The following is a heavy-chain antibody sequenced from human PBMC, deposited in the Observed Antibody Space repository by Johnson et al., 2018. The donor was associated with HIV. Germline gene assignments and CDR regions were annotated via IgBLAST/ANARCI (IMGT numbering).Heavy chain of an antibody. CDR3: ARDLRPAFDI. J-gene: IGHJ3*02. Sequence: EVQLVESGGGLVQPGRSLRLSCAASGFTFDDYAMHWVRQAPGKGLEWVSGISWDSGSIDYVDSVKGRFTISRDNAKNSLYLQMNSLRTEGTAVYYCARDLRPAFDIWGQGTMVTVSS. CDR2: ISWDSGSI. D-gene: IGHD6-6*01. CDR1: GFTFDDYA. V-gene: IGHV3-9*01.